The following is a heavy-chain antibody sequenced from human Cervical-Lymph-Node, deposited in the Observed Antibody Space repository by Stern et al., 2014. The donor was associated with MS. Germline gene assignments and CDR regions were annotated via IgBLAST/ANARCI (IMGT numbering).Heavy chain of an antibody. J-gene: IGHJ4*02. CDR2: ISAYNGNT. Sequence: QVQLVQSGAEVKKPGASVKVSCKASGYTFTSYGISWVRQAPGQGLEWMGWISAYNGNTNYAQTLQGRVTMTTDPSPSTAYMELRSLRSDDTAVYYCARDRGLRYCSGGSCYIHFDYWGQGTLVTVSS. D-gene: IGHD2-15*01. CDR1: GYTFTSYG. CDR3: ARDRGLRYCSGGSCYIHFDY. V-gene: IGHV1-18*01.